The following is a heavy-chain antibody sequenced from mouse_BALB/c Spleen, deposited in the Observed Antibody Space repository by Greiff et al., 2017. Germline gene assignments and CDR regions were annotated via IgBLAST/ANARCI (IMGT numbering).Heavy chain of an antibody. Sequence: EVQLVESGGGLVKPGGSLKLSCAASGFAFSSYDMSWVRQTPEKRLEWVAYISNGGGSTYYPDTVKGRFTISRDNAKNTLYLQMSSLKSEDTAMYYCARHERLLNYFDYWGQGTTLTVSS. D-gene: IGHD1-2*01. CDR1: GFAFSSYD. J-gene: IGHJ2*01. CDR3: ARHERLLNYFDY. V-gene: IGHV5-12-1*01. CDR2: ISNGGGST.